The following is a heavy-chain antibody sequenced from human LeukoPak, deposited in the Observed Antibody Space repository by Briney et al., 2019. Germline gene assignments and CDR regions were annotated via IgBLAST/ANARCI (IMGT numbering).Heavy chain of an antibody. CDR1: GGSISSYY. D-gene: IGHD4-23*01. V-gene: IGHV4-59*01. Sequence: KPSETLSLTCTVSGGSISSYYWSWIRLPPGKGLEWIGYIYYSGSTNYNPSLKSRVTISVDTSKNQFSLKLSSVTAADTAVYYCARIPALYYGGNSDYFDYWGQGTLVTVSS. J-gene: IGHJ4*02. CDR3: ARIPALYYGGNSDYFDY. CDR2: IYYSGST.